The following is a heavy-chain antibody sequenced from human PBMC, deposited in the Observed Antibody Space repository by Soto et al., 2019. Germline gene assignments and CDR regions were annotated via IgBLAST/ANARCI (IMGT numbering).Heavy chain of an antibody. J-gene: IGHJ4*02. CDR3: ARGFKQWLFRY. CDR1: GFTFSSFG. Sequence: GGSLRLSCAASGFTFSSFGIHWVRQAPGKGLEWVANIKQDGSEKYYVDSVKGRFTISRDNAKNSLYLQMNSLRAEDTAVYYCARGFKQWLFRYWGQGTLVTVSS. D-gene: IGHD6-19*01. V-gene: IGHV3-7*01. CDR2: IKQDGSEK.